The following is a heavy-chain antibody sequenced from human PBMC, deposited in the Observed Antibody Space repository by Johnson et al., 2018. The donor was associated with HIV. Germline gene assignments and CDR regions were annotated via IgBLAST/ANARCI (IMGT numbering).Heavy chain of an antibody. Sequence: QVQLVESGGGVVQPGRSLRLSCAVSGIIFSHYGMHWVRQAPGKGLEWVALISYDGSKTYYVDSVKARFTISRDDARNTLYLQMNSLRAEDTAVYYCARVRPYNWNDVHAFDIWGQGTMVTVSS. J-gene: IGHJ3*02. CDR1: GIIFSHYG. V-gene: IGHV3-30*03. D-gene: IGHD1-20*01. CDR3: ARVRPYNWNDVHAFDI. CDR2: ISYDGSKT.